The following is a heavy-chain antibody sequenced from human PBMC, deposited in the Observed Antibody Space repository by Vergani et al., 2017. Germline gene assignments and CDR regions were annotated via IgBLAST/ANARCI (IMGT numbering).Heavy chain of an antibody. CDR2: IHTNGVI. V-gene: IGHV4-61*02. CDR1: GSSFNSGSYY. CDR3: ARGNPYVDFDI. Sequence: QVQLQESGPGLVKPSQTLSLTCTVSGSSFNSGSYYWSWPRQPAGKRLEWIGRIHTNGVIHYNPSPNSLATISVDTSRNQISLKLTSVTATDTAIYFCARGNPYVDFDIWGQGTMITVSS. D-gene: IGHD3-16*01. J-gene: IGHJ3*02.